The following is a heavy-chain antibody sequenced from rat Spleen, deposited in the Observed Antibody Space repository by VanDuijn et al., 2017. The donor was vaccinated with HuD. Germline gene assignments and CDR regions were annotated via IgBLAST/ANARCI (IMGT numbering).Heavy chain of an antibody. D-gene: IGHD3-3*01. Sequence: EVQLVESGGGLVQPGSPLKLSCAASGFTFSSSWLNWIRQAPGKGLEWVASITRDGSSTYYPDTVKGRFVISKDNAKDTGYLHMNNLRSEDTARYYCTGGGHSALNWFAYWGQGTLVTVSS. J-gene: IGHJ3*01. CDR1: GFTFSSSW. CDR3: TGGGHSALNWFAY. CDR2: ITRDGSST. V-gene: IGHV5-35*01.